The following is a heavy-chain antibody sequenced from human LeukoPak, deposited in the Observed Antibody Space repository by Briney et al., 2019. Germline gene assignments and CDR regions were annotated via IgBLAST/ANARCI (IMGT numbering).Heavy chain of an antibody. Sequence: ASVKVSCKASGNTFTGYCMHWVRQAPGQGLEWMGWINTNTGNPTYAQGFTGRFVFSLDTSVSTAYLQISSLKAEDTAVYYCAREGGSYYLGAFDIWGQGTMVTVSS. CDR3: AREGGSYYLGAFDI. V-gene: IGHV7-4-1*02. J-gene: IGHJ3*02. CDR2: INTNTGNP. D-gene: IGHD1-26*01. CDR1: GNTFTGYC.